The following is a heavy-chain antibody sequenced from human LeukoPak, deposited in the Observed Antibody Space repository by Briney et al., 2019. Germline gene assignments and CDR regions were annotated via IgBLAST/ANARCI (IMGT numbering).Heavy chain of an antibody. CDR2: INPNSGGT. Sequence: ASVKVSCKASGYTFTGYYMHWVRQAPGQGLERMGWINPNSGGTNYAQKFQGRVTMTRDTSISTAYMELSRLRSDDTAVYYCARRGLTGGLGWDYWGQGTLVTVSS. CDR3: ARRGLTGGLGWDY. CDR1: GYTFTGYY. D-gene: IGHD7-27*01. J-gene: IGHJ4*02. V-gene: IGHV1-2*02.